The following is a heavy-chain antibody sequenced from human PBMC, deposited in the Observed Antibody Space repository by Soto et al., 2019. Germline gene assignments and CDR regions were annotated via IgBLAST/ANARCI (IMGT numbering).Heavy chain of an antibody. V-gene: IGHV3-11*01. D-gene: IGHD6-19*01. CDR3: ARDVIGWYRWLDP. J-gene: IGHJ5*02. Sequence: PGGSLRLSCAASGFTFSDYYMSWIRQAPGKGLEWLSYISDTGRTIYYADSVKGRFTASRDNAKNSLYLQMNSLRVEDTAVYYCARDVIGWYRWLDPWGQGTLVTVSS. CDR2: ISDTGRTI. CDR1: GFTFSDYY.